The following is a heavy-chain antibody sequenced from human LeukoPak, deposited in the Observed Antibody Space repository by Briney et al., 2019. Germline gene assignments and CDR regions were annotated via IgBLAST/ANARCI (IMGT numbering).Heavy chain of an antibody. CDR3: ATSTVQTSLGYSSGWNYFDS. CDR1: GFSFSSYA. J-gene: IGHJ4*02. V-gene: IGHV3-21*01. CDR2: ISTTSGYM. Sequence: GGSLRLSCAASGFSFSSYAMNWVRQAPGKGLEWVSSISTTSGYMFYADSVRGRFTISRDNAKSCLFLQMDSLRADDTAVYYCATSTVQTSLGYSSGWNYFDSWGQGILVTVSS. D-gene: IGHD6-19*01.